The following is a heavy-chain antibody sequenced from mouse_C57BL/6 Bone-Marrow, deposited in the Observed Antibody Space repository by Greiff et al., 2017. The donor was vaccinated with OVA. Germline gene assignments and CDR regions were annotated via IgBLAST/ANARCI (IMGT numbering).Heavy chain of an antibody. Sequence: EVKLVESGAELVRPGASVKLSCTASGFNIKDDYMHWVKQRPEQGLEWIGWLDPENGDHEYASTLQGKATITADTSSNTAYRQLSSLTSEDTAVYYCTTLNGSWYFDVWGTGTTVTVSS. CDR3: TTLNGSWYFDV. V-gene: IGHV14-4*01. CDR1: GFNIKDDY. J-gene: IGHJ1*03. D-gene: IGHD2-2*01. CDR2: LDPENGDH.